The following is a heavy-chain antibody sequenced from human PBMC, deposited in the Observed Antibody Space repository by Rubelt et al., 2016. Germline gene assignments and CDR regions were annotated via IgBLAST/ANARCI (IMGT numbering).Heavy chain of an antibody. Sequence: QVQLQESGPGLVKPSQTLSLTCTVSGGSISSGGYYWSWIRQHPGKGLEWIGSIYHTGTTYYNPSLKSRITISVDTSKNQFSRKLSSVTAADTAVYYCARTDYGDYNDAFDIWGQGTMVTVSS. CDR1: GGSISSGGYY. CDR3: ARTDYGDYNDAFDI. D-gene: IGHD4-17*01. V-gene: IGHV4-31*03. CDR2: IYHTGTT. J-gene: IGHJ3*02.